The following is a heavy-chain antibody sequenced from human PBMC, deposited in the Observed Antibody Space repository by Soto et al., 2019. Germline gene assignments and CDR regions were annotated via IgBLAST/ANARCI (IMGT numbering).Heavy chain of an antibody. CDR2: IYHSGST. CDR1: GGSISSGGYP. J-gene: IGHJ4*02. Sequence: QLQLQESGSGLVKPSQTLSLTCAVSGGSISSGGYPWSWIRQPPEKGLEWTGYIYHSGSTYYNPSLKRRVTISLDRYKNQFSLKLSSVTAADTAVYYCARGPDCGGDCYSYYLDSRGQGTLVTVSS. D-gene: IGHD2-21*02. CDR3: ARGPDCGGDCYSYYLDS. V-gene: IGHV4-30-2*01.